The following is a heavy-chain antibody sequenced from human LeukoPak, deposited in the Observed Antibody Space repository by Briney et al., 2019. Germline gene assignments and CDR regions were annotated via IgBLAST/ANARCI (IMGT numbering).Heavy chain of an antibody. Sequence: GGSLRLSCAASGFTFSSYEMNWVRQAPGKGLEWVANIKQDGSEKYYVDSVKGRFTISRDNAKNSLYLQMNSLRAEDTAVYYCTRYGGWFFDYWGQGTLVTVSS. CDR2: IKQDGSEK. CDR1: GFTFSSYE. CDR3: TRYGGWFFDY. J-gene: IGHJ4*02. D-gene: IGHD3-10*01. V-gene: IGHV3-7*01.